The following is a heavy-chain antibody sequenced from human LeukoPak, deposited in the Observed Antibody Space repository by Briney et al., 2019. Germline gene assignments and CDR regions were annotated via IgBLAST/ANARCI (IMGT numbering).Heavy chain of an antibody. CDR3: ARGKLDCSSTSCYRDNWFDP. Sequence: PSETLSLTCTVSGGSISSYYWSWIRQPPGKGLEWIGYIYYSGGTNYNPSLKSRVTISVDTSKNQFSLKLSSVTAADTAVYYCARGKLDCSSTSCYRDNWFDPWGQGTLVTVSS. V-gene: IGHV4-59*01. CDR1: GGSISSYY. D-gene: IGHD2-2*02. CDR2: IYYSGGT. J-gene: IGHJ5*02.